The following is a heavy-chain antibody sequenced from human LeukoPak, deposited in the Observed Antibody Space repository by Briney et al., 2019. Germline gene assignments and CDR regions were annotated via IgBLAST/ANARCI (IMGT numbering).Heavy chain of an antibody. V-gene: IGHV3-74*03. CDR3: SRSQFDY. Sequence: GGSLRLSCEPSGFPFSSSWMLWVRQAPGKGLVWVSRISGDGTIKTYADFVRGRFTISRDNTKNILYLQMNSLKVEDTAIYFCSRSQFDYWGQGVLVTVSS. CDR1: GFPFSSSW. CDR2: ISGDGTIK. J-gene: IGHJ4*02.